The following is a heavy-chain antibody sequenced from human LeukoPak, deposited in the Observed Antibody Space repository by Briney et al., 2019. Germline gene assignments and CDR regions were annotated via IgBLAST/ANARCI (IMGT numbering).Heavy chain of an antibody. Sequence: GGSLRLSCAASGFRFSDYWMHWVRQGPGKGPEWLSRTSKDGSDTFYADAAKGRFTASRDNAKNTVYLQVTNVRPEDTAVYFRARGGYSGSYYRFSWGQGTLVTVAS. V-gene: IGHV3-74*01. CDR3: ARGGYSGSYYRFS. CDR1: GFRFSDYW. D-gene: IGHD6-25*01. J-gene: IGHJ4*02. CDR2: TSKDGSDT.